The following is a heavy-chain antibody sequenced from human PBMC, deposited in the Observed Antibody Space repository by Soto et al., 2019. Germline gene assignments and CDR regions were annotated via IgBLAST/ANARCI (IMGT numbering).Heavy chain of an antibody. CDR2: IVVGSGNT. CDR1: GFTFTSSA. V-gene: IGHV1-58*01. D-gene: IGHD2-21*02. Sequence: SVKVSCKASGFTFTSSAVQWVRQARGQRLEWIGWIVVGSGNTNYAQKCQERVTITRDMSTSTAYMELSSLRSEDTAVYYCAAMPSRVTAILGNFDYWGQGTLVTVSS. J-gene: IGHJ4*02. CDR3: AAMPSRVTAILGNFDY.